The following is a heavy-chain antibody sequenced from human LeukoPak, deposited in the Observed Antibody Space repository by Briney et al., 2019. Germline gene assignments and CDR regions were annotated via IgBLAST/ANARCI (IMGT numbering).Heavy chain of an antibody. J-gene: IGHJ4*02. CDR3: AKDGKGSYYYDSSGPPTY. Sequence: GGSLRLSCAASGFTFSSYATSWVRQAPGKGLEWVSAISGSGGSTYYADSVKGRFTISRDNSKNTLYLQMNSLRAEDTAVYYCAKDGKGSYYYDSSGPPTYWGQGTLVTVSS. D-gene: IGHD3-22*01. CDR1: GFTFSSYA. CDR2: ISGSGGST. V-gene: IGHV3-23*01.